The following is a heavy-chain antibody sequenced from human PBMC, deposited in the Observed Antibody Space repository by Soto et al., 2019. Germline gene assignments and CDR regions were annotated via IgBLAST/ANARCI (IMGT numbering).Heavy chain of an antibody. V-gene: IGHV6-1*01. CDR1: GDTVSSTSSA. D-gene: IGHD2-8*01. Sequence: SKTLSLICAISGDTVSSTSSAWNWIRQSPSRGLEWLGRTYYRSKWYNEYAVSVKSRITINPDTSKNQLSLQLNSVTPEDTAVDHCARMHCTDGVWYPLDSWGKGNLVNVSS. J-gene: IGHJ4*02. CDR3: ARMHCTDGVWYPLDS. CDR2: TYYRSKWYN.